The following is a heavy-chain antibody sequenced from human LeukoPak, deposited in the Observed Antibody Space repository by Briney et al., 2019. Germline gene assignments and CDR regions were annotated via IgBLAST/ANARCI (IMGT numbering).Heavy chain of an antibody. CDR1: GFTFSSYA. CDR2: ISGSGGST. D-gene: IGHD6-19*01. J-gene: IGHJ6*02. V-gene: IGHV3-23*01. Sequence: GGSLRLSCAASGFTFSSYAMSWVRQAPGKGLEWVSAISGSGGSTYYADSVKGRFTISRDNSKNTLYLQMNSLRAEDTAVYYCAKCIAVAGKPVKYYYYYGMGVWGQGTTVTVSS. CDR3: AKCIAVAGKPVKYYYYYGMGV.